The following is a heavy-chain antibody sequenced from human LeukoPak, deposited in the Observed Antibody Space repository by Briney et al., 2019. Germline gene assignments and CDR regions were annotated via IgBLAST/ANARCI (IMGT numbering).Heavy chain of an antibody. J-gene: IGHJ4*02. CDR3: ALKYCSSGSCFHRFDY. CDR1: GLTFSTYA. CDR2: ISGSGGSR. D-gene: IGHD2-15*01. Sequence: GGSLRLSCAASGLTFSTYAMSWVRQAPGKGLEWVSAISGSGGSRLYADSVKGRFTISRDNSKNTLCLLMNSLRAEDTAIYYCALKYCSSGSCFHRFDYWGQGTLVTVSS. V-gene: IGHV3-23*01.